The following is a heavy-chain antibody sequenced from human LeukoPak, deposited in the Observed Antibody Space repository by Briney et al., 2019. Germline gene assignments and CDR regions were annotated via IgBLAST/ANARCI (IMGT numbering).Heavy chain of an antibody. J-gene: IGHJ4*02. D-gene: IGHD6-19*01. V-gene: IGHV3-33*01. CDR3: ASQYSSGWYLIDY. Sequence: PGRSLRLSCSASGFTFSSYGMHWVRQAPGKGLEWVAVIWYDGSNKHYADSVKGRFTISRDNSKNTLDLQMNSLRAEDTAVYYCASQYSSGWYLIDYWGQGTLVTVSS. CDR2: IWYDGSNK. CDR1: GFTFSSYG.